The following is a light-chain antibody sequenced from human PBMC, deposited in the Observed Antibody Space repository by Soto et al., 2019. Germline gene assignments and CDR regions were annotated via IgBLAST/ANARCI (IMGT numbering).Light chain of an antibody. V-gene: IGKV3-20*01. CDR2: GAS. J-gene: IGKJ1*01. CDR1: ESVTSNY. Sequence: EIVLTQSPATVSLSPGERATLSCRASESVTSNYLAWYQQKPGQAPRLLIYGASSRATGIPNRFSGSGSGTDFTLTISRLEPEDFAVYYCQQYGNSPQTFGQGTKVDIK. CDR3: QQYGNSPQT.